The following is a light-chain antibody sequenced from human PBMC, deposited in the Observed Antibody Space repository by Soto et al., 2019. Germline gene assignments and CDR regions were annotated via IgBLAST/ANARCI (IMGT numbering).Light chain of an antibody. J-gene: IGKJ5*01. CDR3: QQRSNWPPIT. V-gene: IGKV3-11*01. Sequence: EIVMTQSPATLSVSPGERATLSCRASQSVTNYIAWYQQRPGQPPRLLIHDASHRAAGIPARFSGSGFGTDFTLTISSLEPEDAAVYYCQQRSNWPPITFGQGTRLEI. CDR1: QSVTNY. CDR2: DAS.